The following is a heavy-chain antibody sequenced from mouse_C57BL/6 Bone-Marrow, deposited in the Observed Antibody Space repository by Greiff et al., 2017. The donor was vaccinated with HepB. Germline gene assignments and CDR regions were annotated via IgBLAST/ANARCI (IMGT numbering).Heavy chain of an antibody. CDR2: IDPSDSET. V-gene: IGHV1-52*01. J-gene: IGHJ4*01. Sequence: QVQLQQPGAELVRPGSSVKLSCKASGYTFTSYWMHWVKQRPIQGLEWIGNIDPSDSETHYNQKFKDKATLTVDKSSSTAYMQLSSLTSEDSAVYCCARLFLYGSSFPYAMDYWGQGTSVTVSS. CDR3: ARLFLYGSSFPYAMDY. CDR1: GYTFTSYW. D-gene: IGHD1-1*01.